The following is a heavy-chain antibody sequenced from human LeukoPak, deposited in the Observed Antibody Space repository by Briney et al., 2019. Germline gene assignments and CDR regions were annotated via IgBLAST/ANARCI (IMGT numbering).Heavy chain of an antibody. D-gene: IGHD3-10*01. CDR1: GFTFSSYA. Sequence: GGSLRLSCAASGFTFSSYAMSWVRQAPGKGLEWVGRIKSKTDGGTTDYAAPVKGRFTISRDDSKNTLYLQMNSLKTEDTAVYYCTTDHGTMVRGTLLYWGQGTLVTVSS. CDR3: TTDHGTMVRGTLLY. J-gene: IGHJ4*02. CDR2: IKSKTDGGTT. V-gene: IGHV3-15*01.